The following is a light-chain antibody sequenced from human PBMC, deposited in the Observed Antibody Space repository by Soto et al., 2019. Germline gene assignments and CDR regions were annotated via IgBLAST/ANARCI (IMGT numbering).Light chain of an antibody. Sequence: QSALTQPASVSGSPGQSITISCTGTSSDVGGYKYVSWYQQHPDKAPKLIIFEVSNRPSGISSRFSGSKSGNTASLTISGLQAEDEPDYNCPPYTSSRTSVIFGRGTKVTAL. CDR2: EVS. V-gene: IGLV2-14*01. CDR1: SSDVGGYKY. CDR3: PPYTSSRTSVI. J-gene: IGLJ2*01.